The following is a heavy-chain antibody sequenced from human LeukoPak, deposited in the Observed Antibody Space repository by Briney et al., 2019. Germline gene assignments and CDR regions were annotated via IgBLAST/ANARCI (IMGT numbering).Heavy chain of an antibody. CDR3: ARDNLALFDY. CDR2: IKPDGSER. Sequence: PGGSLRLSCAASGFTFSAYWMSWVRQAPGKGLGWVANIKPDGSERYYVDSVKGRFTISRDNAENSVYLQLNSPRAEDTAVYYCARDNLALFDYWGQGTLLTVSS. V-gene: IGHV3-7*01. J-gene: IGHJ4*02. CDR1: GFTFSAYW. D-gene: IGHD1-14*01.